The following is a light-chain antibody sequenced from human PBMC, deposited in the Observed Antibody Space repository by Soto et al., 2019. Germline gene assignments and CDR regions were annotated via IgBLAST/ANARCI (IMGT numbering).Light chain of an antibody. Sequence: QSALTQPPSVSGSPGQSVTISCTGTSSDVGSYNRVSWYQQPPGTAPKLLIYYNNQRPSGVPDRFSGSKSGTSASLAISGLRSEDEADYYCATWDDSLSGYVFGTGTKLTVL. J-gene: IGLJ1*01. CDR1: SSDVGSYNR. CDR2: YNN. V-gene: IGLV2-18*01. CDR3: ATWDDSLSGYV.